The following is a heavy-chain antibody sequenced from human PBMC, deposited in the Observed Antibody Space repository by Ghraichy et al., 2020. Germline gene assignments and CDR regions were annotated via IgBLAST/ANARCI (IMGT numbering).Heavy chain of an antibody. CDR3: ARDRDWAFDI. V-gene: IGHV3-7*03. D-gene: IGHD2-21*01. CDR1: GFIFSSYW. Sequence: GGSLRLSCEASGFIFSSYWITWVRQAPGKGLEWVANIKPDGSEKNYVDSVKGRFTISRDNAKNSLFLQMNSLSVEDTAVYFCARDRDWAFDIWGQGTMVTISS. J-gene: IGHJ3*02. CDR2: IKPDGSEK.